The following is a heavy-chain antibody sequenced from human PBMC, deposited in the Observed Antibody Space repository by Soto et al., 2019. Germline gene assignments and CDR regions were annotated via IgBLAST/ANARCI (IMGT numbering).Heavy chain of an antibody. CDR2: IYYDGST. Sequence: PSETLSLTCTVSGGSISSSSYYWGWIRQPPGKGLECVGSIYYDGSTNYSPSLKSRVTISVDTSKNQFSLKLSSVTTADTAVYYCARDDYYDVWGQGTMVTVSS. D-gene: IGHD3-22*01. CDR3: ARDDYYDV. J-gene: IGHJ3*01. CDR1: GGSISSSSYY. V-gene: IGHV4-39*07.